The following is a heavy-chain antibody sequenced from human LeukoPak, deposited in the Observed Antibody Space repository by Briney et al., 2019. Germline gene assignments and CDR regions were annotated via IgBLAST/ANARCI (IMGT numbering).Heavy chain of an antibody. V-gene: IGHV3-48*03. CDR2: ISSSGSTI. Sequence: GGSLRLSCAASGFTFSSYELNWVRQAPGKGLEWVSYISSSGSTINYADSVKGRFTISRDNAKNSLYLQMNSLRSEDTAVYYCAKVGAGRTFDHWGQGTLSPPPQ. CDR1: GFTFSSYE. J-gene: IGHJ4*02. D-gene: IGHD1-26*01. CDR3: AKVGAGRTFDH.